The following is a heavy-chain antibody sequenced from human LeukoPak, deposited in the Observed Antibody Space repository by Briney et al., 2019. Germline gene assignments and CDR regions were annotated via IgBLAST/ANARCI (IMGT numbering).Heavy chain of an antibody. CDR3: ARGGYCSSTSCYASWWFDP. J-gene: IGHJ5*02. V-gene: IGHV4-34*01. Sequence: SETLSLTCAVYGGSFSGYFWSWIRQPPGKGLEWIGEINHSGSTNYNPSLKSRVTISVDTSKNQFSLKLSSVTAADTAVYYCARGGYCSSTSCYASWWFDPWGRGALVTVSS. D-gene: IGHD2-2*01. CDR2: INHSGST. CDR1: GGSFSGYF.